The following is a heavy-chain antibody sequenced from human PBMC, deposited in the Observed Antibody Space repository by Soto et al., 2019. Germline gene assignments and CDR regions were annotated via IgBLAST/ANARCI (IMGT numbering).Heavy chain of an antibody. D-gene: IGHD3-22*01. V-gene: IGHV4-39*01. Sequence: SETLSLTCTVSGGSISSSSYYWGWIRQPPGKGLEWIGSIYYSGSTYYNPSLKSRVTISVDTSKNQFSLKLSSVTAADTAVYYCARLKPGYDSSGIWPGIDPWGQGTLVTVSS. CDR2: IYYSGST. CDR3: ARLKPGYDSSGIWPGIDP. CDR1: GGSISSSSYY. J-gene: IGHJ5*02.